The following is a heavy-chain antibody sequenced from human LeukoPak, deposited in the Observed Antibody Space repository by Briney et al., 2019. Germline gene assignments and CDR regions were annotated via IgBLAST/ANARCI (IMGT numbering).Heavy chain of an antibody. J-gene: IGHJ6*03. V-gene: IGHV4-61*01. D-gene: IGHD1-14*01. CDR1: GYSISSGYY. Sequence: SETLSLTCTVSGYSISSGYYWSWIRQPPGKGLEWIGYIYYSGSTNYNPSLKSRVTISVDTSKNQFSLKLSSVTAADTAVYYCARSRYYYYYYMDVWGKGTTVTVSS. CDR2: IYYSGST. CDR3: ARSRYYYYYYMDV.